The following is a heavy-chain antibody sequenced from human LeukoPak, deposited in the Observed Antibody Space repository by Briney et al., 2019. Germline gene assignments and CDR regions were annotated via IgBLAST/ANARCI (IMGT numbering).Heavy chain of an antibody. CDR2: IKQDGSEK. J-gene: IGHJ4*02. Sequence: PGGSLRLSCAASGFTLSSYWMSWVRQAPGKGLEWVANIKQDGSEKYYVDSVKGRFTISRDNAKNSLYLQMNSLRAEDTAVYYCARDGWLVDYWGQGTLVTVSS. D-gene: IGHD6-19*01. CDR1: GFTLSSYW. V-gene: IGHV3-7*03. CDR3: ARDGWLVDY.